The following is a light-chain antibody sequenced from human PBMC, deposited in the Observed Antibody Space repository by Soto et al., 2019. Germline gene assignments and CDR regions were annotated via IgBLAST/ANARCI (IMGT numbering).Light chain of an antibody. Sequence: QAVVTQEPSLTVSPGGTVTLTCGSSTGAVTSAHFPYWFQQKPGQAPRTLIYDTTNKHSWTPARFSGSLLGGKAALTLSGAQPEDEAEYYCLLSYSDAREFGGGTQLTVL. CDR3: LLSYSDARE. V-gene: IGLV7-46*01. J-gene: IGLJ2*01. CDR1: TGAVTSAHF. CDR2: DTT.